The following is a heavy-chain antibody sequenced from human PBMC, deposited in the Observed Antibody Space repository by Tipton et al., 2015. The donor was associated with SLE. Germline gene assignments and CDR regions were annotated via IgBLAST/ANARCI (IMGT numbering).Heavy chain of an antibody. D-gene: IGHD6-13*01. V-gene: IGHV4-39*07. CDR3: ARGSSSWRG. CDR2: INHSGST. CDR1: GDSISSSSYY. Sequence: TLSLTCTVSGDSISSSSYYWGWIRQPPGKGLEWIGEINHSGSTNYNPSLKSRVTISVDTSKNQFSLKLSSVTAADTAVYYCARGSSSWRGWGQGTLVTVSS. J-gene: IGHJ4*02.